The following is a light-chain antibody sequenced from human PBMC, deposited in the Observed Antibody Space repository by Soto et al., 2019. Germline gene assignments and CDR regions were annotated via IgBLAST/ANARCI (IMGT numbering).Light chain of an antibody. CDR2: EVT. V-gene: IGLV2-8*01. Sequence: QSALTQPPSASGAPGQAVTISCTGTSSDVGGYNYVSWYQQYSGKAPKLMSYEVTKRPSGVPDRFSGSKSGNTASLTVSGLQGEDEADYYCSSYAGSNNFVVFGGGTKLTVL. CDR3: SSYAGSNNFVV. J-gene: IGLJ2*01. CDR1: SSDVGGYNY.